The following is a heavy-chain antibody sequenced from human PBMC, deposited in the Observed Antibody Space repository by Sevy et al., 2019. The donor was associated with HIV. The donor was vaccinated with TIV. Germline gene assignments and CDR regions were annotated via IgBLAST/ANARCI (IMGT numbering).Heavy chain of an antibody. J-gene: IGHJ6*02. V-gene: IGHV4-61*01. Sequence: SETLSLTCTVSGGSVSSGSYYWSWIRQPPGKGLEWIGYIYYSGGTNYNPSLKSRVTISVDTSKNQFSLKLSSVTAADTAVYYCARDVSYDSSGYYYAPYGMDVWGQGTTVTVSS. CDR2: IYYSGGT. CDR1: GGSVSSGSYY. D-gene: IGHD3-22*01. CDR3: ARDVSYDSSGYYYAPYGMDV.